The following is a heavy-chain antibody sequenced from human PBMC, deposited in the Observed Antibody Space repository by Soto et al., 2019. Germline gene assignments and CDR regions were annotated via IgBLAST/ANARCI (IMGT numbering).Heavy chain of an antibody. V-gene: IGHV3-23*01. CDR2: IWGSGDRT. Sequence: GGSLRFSCAASGFAFRTYAMAWVRQAPGKGLEWVSGIWGSGDRTFYADSVKGRFTISRDNSRNTLYLQMYSLTAEDTALYYCAKTGPYCGGDCSRYFYGMDVWGQGTTVTVSS. CDR3: AKTGPYCGGDCSRYFYGMDV. J-gene: IGHJ6*02. D-gene: IGHD2-21*02. CDR1: GFAFRTYA.